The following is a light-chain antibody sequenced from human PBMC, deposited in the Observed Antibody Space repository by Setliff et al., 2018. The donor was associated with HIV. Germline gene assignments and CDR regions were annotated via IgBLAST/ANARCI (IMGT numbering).Light chain of an antibody. CDR1: SSNIGTGYD. V-gene: IGLV1-40*01. J-gene: IGLJ1*01. CDR2: DNN. CDR3: QSYDSSLSGFV. Sequence: PGQRVTISCTGSSSNIGTGYDVHWYQQLPGTAPKLLIHDNNNRPSGVPDRFSGSKSGTSASLAITGLQAEDEADYYCQSYDSSLSGFVFGSGTK.